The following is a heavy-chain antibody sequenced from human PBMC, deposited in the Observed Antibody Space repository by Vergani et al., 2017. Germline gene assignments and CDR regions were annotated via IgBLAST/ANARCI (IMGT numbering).Heavy chain of an antibody. CDR1: GVSISSGVYY. V-gene: IGHV4-31*03. D-gene: IGHD2-2*01. CDR3: ARMGGYXEGDAFRIGYFDS. J-gene: IGHJ4*02. CDR2: IYSTGST. Sequence: QVQLQESGPGLVKPSQTLALTCSVSGVSISSGVYYWNWIRQHPGKGLEWIGYIYSTGSTHHNPSLRRRINMSVDTSKNQFSLKLNSVTAADTAMYYCARMGGYXEGDAFRIGYFDSWGPGILVTVSS.